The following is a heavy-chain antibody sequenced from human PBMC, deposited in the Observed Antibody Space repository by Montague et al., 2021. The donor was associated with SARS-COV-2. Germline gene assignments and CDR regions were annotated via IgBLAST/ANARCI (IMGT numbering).Heavy chain of an antibody. CDR2: IYYSGST. J-gene: IGHJ4*02. CDR3: AGHEKTRIAIIVVGIGYFDY. CDR1: GGSISSSSYY. D-gene: IGHD3-22*01. V-gene: IGHV4-39*01. Sequence: SETLSLTCTVSGGSISSSSYYWGWIRQPPGKGLEWIGSIYYSGSTYYNPSLKSRVTISVDTSKNQFSLKLSSVTAADTAVYYCAGHEKTRIAIIVVGIGYFDYWGQGTLVTVSS.